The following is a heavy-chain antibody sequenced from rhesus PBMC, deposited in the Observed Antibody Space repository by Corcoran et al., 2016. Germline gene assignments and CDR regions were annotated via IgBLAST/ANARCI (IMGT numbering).Heavy chain of an antibody. J-gene: IGHJ4*01. CDR1: GGSISDDYY. CDR3: ARERIGIAAAGPPQYYFDY. Sequence: QVQLQESGPGLVKPSETLSLTCAVSGGSISDDYYWSWIRQPPGKGLEWIGYIYGSGGGTNYNPSLRYRVTSSMDQSKNQFSLKLSSVTAADTAVYYCARERIGIAAAGPPQYYFDYWGQGVLVTVS. D-gene: IGHD6S26*01. V-gene: IGHV4-106*01. CDR2: IYGSGGGT.